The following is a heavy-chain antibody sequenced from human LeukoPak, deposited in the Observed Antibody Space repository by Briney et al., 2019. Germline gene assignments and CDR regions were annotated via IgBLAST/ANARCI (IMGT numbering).Heavy chain of an antibody. CDR3: AKWDFFGDYFTFDP. CDR1: GFTFGRDW. D-gene: IGHD2/OR15-2a*01. J-gene: IGHJ5*02. Sequence: GGSLRLSCEASGFTFGRDWMSWVRQAPGKGLEWVATITFDESETYYVDSVKGRFAVSRDNGQNSLFLQMSSLRVEDTALYFCAKWDFFGDYFTFDPRGQGVLVIVSS. V-gene: IGHV3-7*01. CDR2: ITFDESET.